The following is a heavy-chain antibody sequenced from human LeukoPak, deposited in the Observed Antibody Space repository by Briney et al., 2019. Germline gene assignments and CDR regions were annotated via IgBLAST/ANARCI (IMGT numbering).Heavy chain of an antibody. J-gene: IGHJ5*02. D-gene: IGHD3-10*01. CDR3: ARTSYGSGSFENWFDP. Sequence: GSSVKVSCKASGGTFSSYAISWVRQAPGQGLEWMGGIIPIFGTANYAQKFQGRVTITADESTSTAYMELSSLRSEDTAVYYCARTSYGSGSFENWFDPWGQGTLVTVSP. CDR2: IIPIFGTA. V-gene: IGHV1-69*01. CDR1: GGTFSSYA.